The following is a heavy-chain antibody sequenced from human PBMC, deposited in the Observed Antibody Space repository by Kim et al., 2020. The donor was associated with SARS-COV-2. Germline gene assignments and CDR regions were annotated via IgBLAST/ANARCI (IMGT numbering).Heavy chain of an antibody. CDR1: GFTFSSYA. CDR2: ISGSGGST. J-gene: IGHJ6*02. CDR3: AKGRGRGGYYYYYGMDV. V-gene: IGHV3-23*01. Sequence: GGSLRLSCAASGFTFSSYAMSWVRQAPGKGLEWVSAISGSGGSTYYADSVKGRFTISRDNSKNTLYLQMNSLRAEDTAVYYCAKGRGRGGYYYYYGMDVWGQGTTVTVSS. D-gene: IGHD3-16*01.